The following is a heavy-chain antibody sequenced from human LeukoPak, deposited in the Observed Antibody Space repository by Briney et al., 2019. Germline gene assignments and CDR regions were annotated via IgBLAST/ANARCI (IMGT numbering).Heavy chain of an antibody. V-gene: IGHV1-18*01. CDR3: ARDHYGDYSDYFDY. J-gene: IGHJ4*02. D-gene: IGHD4-17*01. Sequence: ASVKASCKASGYTFTSYGISWVRQAPGQGLEWMGWISAYNGNTNYAQKLQGRVTMTTDTSTSTAYMELRSLRSDDTAVYYCARDHYGDYSDYFDYWGQGTLVTVSS. CDR1: GYTFTSYG. CDR2: ISAYNGNT.